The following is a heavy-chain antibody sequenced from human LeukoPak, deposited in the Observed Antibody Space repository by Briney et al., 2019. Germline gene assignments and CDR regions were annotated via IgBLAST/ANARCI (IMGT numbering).Heavy chain of an antibody. V-gene: IGHV1-18*04. CDR1: GYTFTSYC. CDR3: GRVMEGYCSCASCLGFLDY. J-gene: IGHJ4*02. D-gene: IGHD2-2*01. Sequence: VSSRASGYTFTSYCISCVRQDPGHRLEGMVWIIAYNGNTNYSPNLQGRVTMTTDTSTSTAYMELRCLRSDDTAVYYFGRVMEGYCSCASCLGFLDYWGQGTLVTVSS. CDR2: IIAYNGNT.